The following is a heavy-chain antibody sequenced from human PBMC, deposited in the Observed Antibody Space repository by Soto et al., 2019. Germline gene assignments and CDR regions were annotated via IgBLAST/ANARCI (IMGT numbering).Heavy chain of an antibody. CDR2: IYATGTT. CDR3: ARVWIAAAGTFDP. Sequence: PSETLSLTCTVSGASISGFYWSWIRKSAGKGLEWIGRIYATGTTDYNPSLKSRVMMSVDTSKKQFSLKLRSVTAADTAVYYCARVWIAAAGTFDPWGQGTLVTVSS. CDR1: GASISGFY. J-gene: IGHJ5*02. D-gene: IGHD6-13*01. V-gene: IGHV4-4*07.